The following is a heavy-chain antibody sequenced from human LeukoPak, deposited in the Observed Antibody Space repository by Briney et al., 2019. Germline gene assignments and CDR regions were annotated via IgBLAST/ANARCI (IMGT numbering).Heavy chain of an antibody. J-gene: IGHJ5*02. CDR1: GGSISSYY. CDR2: IYYSGRT. CDR3: ARSSGQYCTGGSCYVNWFDP. Sequence: SETLSLTCTVSGGSISSYYWSWIRQPPGKGLEWIGYIYYSGRTNYNPSLRSRVTISVDTSKNQLSLILRSVTAADTAVYYCARSSGQYCTGGSCYVNWFDPWGQGTLVTVSS. V-gene: IGHV4-59*01. D-gene: IGHD2-15*01.